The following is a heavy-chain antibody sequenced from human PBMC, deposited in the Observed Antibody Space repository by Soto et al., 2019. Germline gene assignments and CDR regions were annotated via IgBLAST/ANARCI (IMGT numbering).Heavy chain of an antibody. V-gene: IGHV1-3*01. CDR3: ARVGARDYDYVWGSYRY. Sequence: ASVKVSCKASGYTFTSYAMHWVRQAPGQRLEWMGWINAGNGNTKYSQKFQGRVTITRDTSASTAYMELSSLRSEDTAVYYCARVGARDYDYVWGSYRYWGQGTLVTVSS. J-gene: IGHJ4*02. CDR2: INAGNGNT. CDR1: GYTFTSYA. D-gene: IGHD3-16*02.